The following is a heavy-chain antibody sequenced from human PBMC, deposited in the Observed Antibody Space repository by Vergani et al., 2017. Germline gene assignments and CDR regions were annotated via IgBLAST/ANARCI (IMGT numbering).Heavy chain of an antibody. CDR1: GAPISYWC. Sequence: QVQMQESGPGLVKTSETLSLTCSASGAPISYWCWSWLRQPAGKGLEWIGRLCPSGSTNYKPSLKSRVTMSIDTSKNQFSLKLTSVTAADTAVYYCATGAGPVDIGGQGTLVTVSS. V-gene: IGHV4-4*07. CDR3: ATGAGPVDI. CDR2: LCPSGST. J-gene: IGHJ4*02. D-gene: IGHD7-27*01.